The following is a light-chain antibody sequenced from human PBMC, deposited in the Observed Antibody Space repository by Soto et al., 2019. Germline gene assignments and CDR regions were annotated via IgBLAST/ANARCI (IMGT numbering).Light chain of an antibody. Sequence: EIVLTQSPGPLSLSPGERATLYCRASQSVSSSFLAWYQQKVGQAPRLLIYDASSRATGIPDRFSGSGSGTDFTLTISRLEPEDFAVYYCQQYGSSPRTFGQGTRLEIK. V-gene: IGKV3-20*01. CDR1: QSVSSSF. CDR2: DAS. CDR3: QQYGSSPRT. J-gene: IGKJ5*01.